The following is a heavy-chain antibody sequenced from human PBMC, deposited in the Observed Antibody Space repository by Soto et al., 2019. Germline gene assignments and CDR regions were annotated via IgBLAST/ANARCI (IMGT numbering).Heavy chain of an antibody. CDR2: FDPEDGET. CDR3: ETAPYHVAIAVAGYNWFDP. CDR1: GYTLTELS. J-gene: IGHJ5*02. V-gene: IGHV1-24*01. Sequence: SVKVSCKVSGYTLTELSMHWVRQAPGKGLEWMGGFDPEDGETIYAQKFQGRVTMTEDTSTDTAYMELSSLRSEDTAVYYCETAPYHVAIAVAGYNWFDPWGQGTLVTVSS. D-gene: IGHD6-19*01.